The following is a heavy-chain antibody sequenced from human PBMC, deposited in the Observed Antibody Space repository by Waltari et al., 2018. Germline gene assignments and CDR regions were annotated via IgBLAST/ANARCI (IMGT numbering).Heavy chain of an antibody. CDR1: GDSLSSTYW. D-gene: IGHD2-15*01. V-gene: IGHV4-4*02. J-gene: IGHJ4*02. CDR2: VHGRGKT. Sequence: QLQLQESGPGLVKPSGTLSLTCAVSGDSLSSTYWWGGVRQPPGKALEWMGQVHGRGKTNYKPSVASRVTSSRDTYNKQCSLKVTSATAADTAVYDCARDRGRGLYLDSWGPGTLVTVSP. CDR3: ARDRGRGLYLDS.